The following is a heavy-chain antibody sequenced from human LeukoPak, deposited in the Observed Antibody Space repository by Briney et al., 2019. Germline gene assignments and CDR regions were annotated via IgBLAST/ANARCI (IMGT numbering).Heavy chain of an antibody. J-gene: IGHJ4*02. CDR3: ATDISTHYFGS. Sequence: GGSLRLSCAASGISFRSYGMHWVRQAPGKGLEWVTFIWYDASNKYYAESVKGRFTISTDNSRNTVLLQMNSLRAEDTAIYYCATDISTHYFGSWGQGTLVTVSS. CDR1: GISFRSYG. V-gene: IGHV3-30*02. D-gene: IGHD3-9*01. CDR2: IWYDASNK.